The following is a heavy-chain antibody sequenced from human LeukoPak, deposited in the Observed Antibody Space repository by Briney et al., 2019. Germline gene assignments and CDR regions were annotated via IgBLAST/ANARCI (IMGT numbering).Heavy chain of an antibody. D-gene: IGHD2-2*01. CDR3: ARERGGYCSSTSCYRRRWFDP. J-gene: IGHJ5*02. CDR2: IYYSGST. V-gene: IGHV4-30-4*08. Sequence: SETLSLTCTVSGGSISSGDYSWSWIRQPPGKGLEWIGYIYYSGSTYYNPSLKSRVTISVDTSKNQFSLKLSSVTAADTAVYYCARERGGYCSSTSCYRRRWFDPWGQGTLVTVSS. CDR1: GGSISSGDYS.